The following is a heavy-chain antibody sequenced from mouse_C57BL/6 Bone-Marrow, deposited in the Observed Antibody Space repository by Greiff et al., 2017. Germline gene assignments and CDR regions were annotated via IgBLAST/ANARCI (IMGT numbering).Heavy chain of an antibody. Sequence: EVQVVESGGGLVKPGGSLKLSCAASGFTFSDYGMHWVRQAPEKGLEWVAYISSGSSTIYYADTVKGRFTISRDNAKNTLFLQMTSLRSEDTAMYYCARSIYYGSSAYYFDYWGQGTTLTVSS. CDR2: ISSGSSTI. D-gene: IGHD1-1*01. CDR1: GFTFSDYG. V-gene: IGHV5-17*01. J-gene: IGHJ2*01. CDR3: ARSIYYGSSAYYFDY.